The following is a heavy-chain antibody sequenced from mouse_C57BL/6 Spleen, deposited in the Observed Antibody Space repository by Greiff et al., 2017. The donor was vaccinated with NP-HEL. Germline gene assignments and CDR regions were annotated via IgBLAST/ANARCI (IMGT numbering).Heavy chain of an antibody. CDR3: ARFVGLLRNFDY. CDR2: IYPGSGST. V-gene: IGHV1-55*01. CDR1: GYTFTSYW. D-gene: IGHD1-1*01. J-gene: IGHJ2*01. Sequence: QVQLKQPGAELVKPGASVKMSCKASGYTFTSYWITWVKQRPGQGLEWIGDIYPGSGSTNYNEKFKSKATLTVDPSSSTAYLQLSSLTSEDSAVYYCARFVGLLRNFDYWGQGTTLTVSS.